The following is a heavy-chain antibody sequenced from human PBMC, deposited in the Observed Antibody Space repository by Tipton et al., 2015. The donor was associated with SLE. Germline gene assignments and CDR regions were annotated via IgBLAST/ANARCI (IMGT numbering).Heavy chain of an antibody. CDR1: GGSISRNNW. Sequence: TLSLTCTVSGGSISRNNWWSWIRQPPGKGLEWIGYIYHSGSTYYNPSLKSRVTISVDTSKNQFSLKLSSVTAADTAVYYCARDRWGVIKGGDDAFDIWGQGTMVTVSS. CDR2: IYHSGST. J-gene: IGHJ3*02. V-gene: IGHV4-28*03. CDR3: ARDRWGVIKGGDDAFDI. D-gene: IGHD2-21*01.